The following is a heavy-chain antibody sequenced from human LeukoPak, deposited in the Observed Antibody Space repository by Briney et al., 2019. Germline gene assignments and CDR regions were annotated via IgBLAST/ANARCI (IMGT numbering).Heavy chain of an antibody. CDR1: GYTFTSYG. J-gene: IGHJ6*04. CDR3: ARAAAQPHYYYYGMDV. Sequence: GASVKVSCKASGYTFTSYGISWVRQAPGQGLEWMGWISAYNGNTNYAQKLQSRVTMTTDTSTSTAYMELRSLRSDDTAVYYRARAAAQPHYYYYGMDVWGKGTTVTVSS. V-gene: IGHV1-18*01. D-gene: IGHD2-2*01. CDR2: ISAYNGNT.